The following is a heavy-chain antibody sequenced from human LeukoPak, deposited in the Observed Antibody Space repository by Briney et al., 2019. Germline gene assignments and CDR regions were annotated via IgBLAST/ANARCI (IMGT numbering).Heavy chain of an antibody. CDR3: AREGYCSGGSCYYCDY. Sequence: GGSLRLSRAASGFTFSDYYMSWIRQAPGEGLEWVSYISSSGSTIYYADSVKGRFTISRDNAKNSLYLQMTSLRAEDTSVYYCAREGYCSGGSCYYCDYWGQGTLVTVSS. V-gene: IGHV3-11*04. CDR1: GFTFSDYY. CDR2: ISSSGSTI. D-gene: IGHD2-15*01. J-gene: IGHJ4*02.